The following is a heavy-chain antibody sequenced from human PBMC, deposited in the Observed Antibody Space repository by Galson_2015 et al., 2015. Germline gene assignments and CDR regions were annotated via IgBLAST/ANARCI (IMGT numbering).Heavy chain of an antibody. V-gene: IGHV1-18*04. CDR3: ARDRSPTVFRFWEWFPTHNCFDP. CDR1: GYTFTSYG. Sequence: SVKVSCKASGYTFTSYGISWVRQAPGQGLEWMGWISAYNGNTNYAQKLQGRVTMTTDTSTSTAYMELRSLRSDDTAVYYCARDRSPTVFRFWEWFPTHNCFDPGGQGPLLTVSS. D-gene: IGHD3-3*01. CDR2: ISAYNGNT. J-gene: IGHJ5*02.